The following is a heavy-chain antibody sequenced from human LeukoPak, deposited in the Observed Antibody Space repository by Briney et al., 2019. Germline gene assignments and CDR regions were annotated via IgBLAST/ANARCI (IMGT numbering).Heavy chain of an antibody. V-gene: IGHV1-18*01. CDR3: SARSLGGQNYGMDV. CDR2: ISAYNGNT. J-gene: IGHJ6*01. CDR1: GYTFTSYG. Sequence: ASVKVSCKASGYTFTSYGISWVRQAPGQGLEWMGWISAYNGNTNYAQKLQGRVTMTTDTSTSTAYMALRSLGFEETAVYYCSARSLGGQNYGMDVWGQGTTVTVSP. D-gene: IGHD3-16*01.